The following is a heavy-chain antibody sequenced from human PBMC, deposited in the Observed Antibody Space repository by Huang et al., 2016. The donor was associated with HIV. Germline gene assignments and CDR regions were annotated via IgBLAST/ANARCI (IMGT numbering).Heavy chain of an antibody. CDR1: GGSISTHY. Sequence: QVQLQESGPGLVKPSETLSLTCTVSGGSISTHYWSGIRQPPGKGLEWSGSIDYSGRTNDSPSLKGRVTILLDTSKNQFSLRVNSVTAADTAMYYCARDHHDFWRGYRRMYFFDHWGQGTLVTVSS. J-gene: IGHJ4*02. V-gene: IGHV4-59*11. CDR2: IDYSGRT. CDR3: ARDHHDFWRGYRRMYFFDH. D-gene: IGHD3-3*01.